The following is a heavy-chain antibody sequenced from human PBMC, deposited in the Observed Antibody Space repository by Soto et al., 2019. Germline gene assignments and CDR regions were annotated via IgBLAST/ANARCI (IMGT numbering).Heavy chain of an antibody. CDR1: GYIFTKYG. V-gene: IGHV1-3*01. D-gene: IGHD2-2*01. Sequence: ASVKVSCKTSGYIFTKYGLHWVRQAPGQRLEWMGWINPGNGDTKYSQKFQGRVTITRNTSVTTAYMELTSLRTEDSAGFYCARTDCSSTSCYNYYYYGMDVWGQGTTVTVS. CDR3: ARTDCSSTSCYNYYYYGMDV. J-gene: IGHJ6*02. CDR2: INPGNGDT.